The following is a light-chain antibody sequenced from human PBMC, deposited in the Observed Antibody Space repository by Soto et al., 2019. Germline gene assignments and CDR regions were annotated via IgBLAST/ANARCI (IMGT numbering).Light chain of an antibody. CDR1: QSISGA. V-gene: IGKV3-15*01. Sequence: EIVMTQSPATLSVSPGGRATLSCRASQSISGALAWYQQKPGQAPRLLIYGASTRATTLPARFSGSGSGTDFTLTISSLRSEDFAVYYCQQYNNWPWTFGQGTKVEIK. J-gene: IGKJ1*01. CDR3: QQYNNWPWT. CDR2: GAS.